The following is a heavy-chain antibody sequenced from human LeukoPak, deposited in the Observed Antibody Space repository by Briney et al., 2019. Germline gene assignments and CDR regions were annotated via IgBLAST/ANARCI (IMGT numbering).Heavy chain of an antibody. CDR3: ASNYYYYYGMDV. J-gene: IGHJ6*02. CDR2: IYYSGST. V-gene: IGHV4-59*01. CDR1: GGSISSYY. Sequence: PSETLSLTCTVSGGSISSYYWSWIRQPPGKGLEWIGYIYYSGSTNYNPSPKSRVTISVDTSKNQFSLKLSSVTAADTAVYYCASNYYYYYGMDVWGQGTTVTVSS.